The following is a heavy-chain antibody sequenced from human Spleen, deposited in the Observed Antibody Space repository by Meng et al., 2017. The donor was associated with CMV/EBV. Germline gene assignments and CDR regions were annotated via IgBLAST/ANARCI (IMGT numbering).Heavy chain of an antibody. D-gene: IGHD3/OR15-3a*01. CDR2: INPNTGDT. J-gene: IGHJ6*02. Sequence: ASVKVSCKASGHTFTGYNIHWVRQAPGQGLEWMGWINPNTGDTNYAQKFQGRVTLTGDTSINTAYMELSRLKSDDTAVVFCARLFHTSLGTNYYYGMDVWGQGTTVTVSS. CDR1: GHTFTGYN. CDR3: ARLFHTSLGTNYYYGMDV. V-gene: IGHV1-2*02.